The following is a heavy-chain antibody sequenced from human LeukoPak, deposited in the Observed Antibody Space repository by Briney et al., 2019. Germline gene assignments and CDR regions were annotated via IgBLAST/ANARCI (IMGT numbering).Heavy chain of an antibody. CDR3: ARVGTYGSGSYRYYYGMDV. CDR1: GYTFTSYD. J-gene: IGHJ6*02. V-gene: IGHV1-8*01. CDR2: MNPNSGNT. Sequence: ASVKVSCKASGYTFTSYDINWVRQATGQGLEWMGWMNPNSGNTGYAQKFQGRVTMTRNTSISTAYMELSSLRSEDTAVYYCARVGTYGSGSYRYYYGMDVWGQGTTVTVSS. D-gene: IGHD3-10*01.